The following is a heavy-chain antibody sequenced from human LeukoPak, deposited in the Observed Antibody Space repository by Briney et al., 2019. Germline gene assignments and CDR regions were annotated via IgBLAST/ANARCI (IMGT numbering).Heavy chain of an antibody. J-gene: IGHJ5*02. Sequence: SETLSLTCTVSGYSISSSYYWGWIHQPPGKGLEWIGSFYYGGSTYYNPSLKSRVTFSVDTSKNQFSLRLSSVTAADTAVYYCARDPHYYYDSSGYMVWFDPWGQGTLVTVSS. V-gene: IGHV4-38-2*02. D-gene: IGHD3-22*01. CDR3: ARDPHYYYDSSGYMVWFDP. CDR1: GYSISSSYY. CDR2: FYYGGST.